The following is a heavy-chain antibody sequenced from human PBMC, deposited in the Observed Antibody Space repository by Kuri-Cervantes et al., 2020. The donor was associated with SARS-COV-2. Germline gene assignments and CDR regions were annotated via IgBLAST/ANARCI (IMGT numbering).Heavy chain of an antibody. V-gene: IGHV3-23*01. CDR2: ISGSGGST. J-gene: IGHJ5*02. CDR1: GFTFSSYA. D-gene: IGHD6-19*01. Sequence: GESLKISCAASGFTFSSYAMSWVRQAPGKGLEWVSAISGSGGSTYYADSVKGRFTISRDNSKNTLYLQMNSLRAEDTAVYYCAKDAEQWLGPERNWFDPWGQGTLVTVSS. CDR3: AKDAEQWLGPERNWFDP.